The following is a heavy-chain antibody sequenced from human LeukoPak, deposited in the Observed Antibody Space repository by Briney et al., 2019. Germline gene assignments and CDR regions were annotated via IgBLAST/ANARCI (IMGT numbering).Heavy chain of an antibody. Sequence: GGSLRLSCAASGFTFSSYAMTWVRQAPGKGLEWVSHISGGGSSTYYADSVKGRFTISRDNAKNSLSLQLNSLRDEDTAVYFCAKVIRGGYGMDVWGQGTTVTVSS. D-gene: IGHD3-10*01. CDR3: AKVIRGGYGMDV. CDR1: GFTFSSYA. V-gene: IGHV3-23*01. CDR2: ISGGGSST. J-gene: IGHJ6*02.